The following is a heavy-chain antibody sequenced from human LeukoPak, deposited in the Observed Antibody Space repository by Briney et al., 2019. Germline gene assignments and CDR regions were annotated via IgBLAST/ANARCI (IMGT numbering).Heavy chain of an antibody. CDR2: IDPSDSKI. J-gene: IGHJ4*02. CDR3: AADIDH. V-gene: IGHV5-10-1*01. CDR1: GAYFTSYW. D-gene: IGHD5-12*01. Sequence: GAPLLISCKCSGAYFTSYWICWVRPLPGKLLEWMGRIDPSDSKINYSAYFQGHITISAYRSINTAYLQGGSLKASDSAMYYRAADIDHWGQGTLVTVSS.